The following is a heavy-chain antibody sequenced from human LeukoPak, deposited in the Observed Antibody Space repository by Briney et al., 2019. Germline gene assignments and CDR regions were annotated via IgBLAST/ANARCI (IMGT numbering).Heavy chain of an antibody. Sequence: GGSLRLSCAASVFTFSSYWMSWVRQAPGKGLEWVANIKQDGSEKYYVDSVKGRFTISRDNAKNSLYLQMNSLRAEDTAVYYCARGAAGLDYWGQGTLVTVSS. CDR1: VFTFSSYW. V-gene: IGHV3-7*01. D-gene: IGHD6-13*01. CDR2: IKQDGSEK. CDR3: ARGAAGLDY. J-gene: IGHJ4*02.